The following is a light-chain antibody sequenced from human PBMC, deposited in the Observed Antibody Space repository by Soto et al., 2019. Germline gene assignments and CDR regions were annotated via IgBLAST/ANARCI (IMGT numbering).Light chain of an antibody. CDR2: DVS. CDR1: SSDVGGYNY. Sequence: QSALTQPASVSGSPGQSITISCTGTSSDVGGYNYVSWYQHHPGKAPKLMIYDVSNRPSGVSNRFSGYKSGNTASLTISGLQAEDEGDYYCSSYTTSSTRVFGGGTKLTVL. CDR3: SSYTTSSTRV. J-gene: IGLJ3*02. V-gene: IGLV2-14*03.